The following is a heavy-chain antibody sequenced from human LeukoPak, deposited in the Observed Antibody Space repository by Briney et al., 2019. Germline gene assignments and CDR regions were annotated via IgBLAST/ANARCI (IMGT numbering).Heavy chain of an antibody. V-gene: IGHV3-30*04. CDR3: ARDFRFHDDY. Sequence: GGSLRLSCAASGFTFSHYALHWVRQAPGKGLEWVALIGHDGADKYYADSVKGRFTISRDNAKNSVYLQMNSLRVEDTAVYYCARDFRFHDDYWGQGTLVTVSS. CDR1: GFTFSHYA. J-gene: IGHJ4*02. CDR2: IGHDGADK.